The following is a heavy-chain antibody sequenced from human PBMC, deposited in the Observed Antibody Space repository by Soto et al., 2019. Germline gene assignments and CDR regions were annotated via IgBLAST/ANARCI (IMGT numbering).Heavy chain of an antibody. J-gene: IGHJ6*03. CDR3: ARHITMVRGVIRDPGYYYMDV. D-gene: IGHD3-10*01. CDR1: GGSISSSSYY. V-gene: IGHV4-39*01. CDR2: IYYSGST. Sequence: SETLSLTCTVSGGSISSSSYYWGWIRQPPGKGLEWIGSIYYSGSTYYNPSLKSRVTISVDTSKNQFSLKLSSVTAADTAVYYCARHITMVRGVIRDPGYYYMDVWGKGTTVTVSS.